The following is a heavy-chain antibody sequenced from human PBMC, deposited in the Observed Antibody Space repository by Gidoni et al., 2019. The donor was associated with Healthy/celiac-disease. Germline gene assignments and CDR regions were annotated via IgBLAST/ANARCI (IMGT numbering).Heavy chain of an antibody. CDR2: ISYDGSNK. CDR1: GFTFSSYG. J-gene: IGHJ2*01. Sequence: QVQLVESGGGVVQPGRSLRLSCAASGFTFSSYGMHWVRQAPGKGLERVAVISYDGSNKYHADPRKGRINNSRDNSKNTLYLQMNSLRGEDTAVYYWSKDWQYFSGCSCYSGLYFDLWGRGTLVTVSS. D-gene: IGHD2-15*01. V-gene: IGHV3-30*18. CDR3: SKDWQYFSGCSCYSGLYFDL.